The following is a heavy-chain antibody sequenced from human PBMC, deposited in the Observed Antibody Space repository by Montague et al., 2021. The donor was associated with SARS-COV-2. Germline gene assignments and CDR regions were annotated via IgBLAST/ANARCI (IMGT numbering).Heavy chain of an antibody. CDR2: TSYSGST. CDR3: ARVLGGYCSGGSCYRGWYFDL. Sequence: TLSLTCTVSGGSISSGGYYWSWIRQHPGKGLEWIGYTSYSGSTYYNPSLKSRVTISVDTSKNQFSLKLSSVTAADTAVYYCARVLGGYCSGGSCYRGWYFDLSGRGARVTVTS. J-gene: IGHJ2*01. D-gene: IGHD2-15*01. CDR1: GGSISSGGYY. V-gene: IGHV4-31*03.